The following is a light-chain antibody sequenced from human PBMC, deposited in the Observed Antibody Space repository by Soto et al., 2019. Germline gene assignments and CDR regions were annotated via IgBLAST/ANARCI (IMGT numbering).Light chain of an antibody. CDR3: QSYDSSLRAVV. CDR1: SSNIGAGYD. Sequence: QSLLTQPPSVSGAPRQRVTISCTESSSNIGAGYDVQWYQQLPGTAPKLLIYGNNNRPSGVPGRFSGSKSGTSASLAITGLQAEDEADYYCQSYDSSLRAVVFGGGTKLTVL. J-gene: IGLJ2*01. CDR2: GNN. V-gene: IGLV1-40*01.